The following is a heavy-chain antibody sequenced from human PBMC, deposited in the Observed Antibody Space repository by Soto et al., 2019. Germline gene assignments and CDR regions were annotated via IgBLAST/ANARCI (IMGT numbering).Heavy chain of an antibody. J-gene: IGHJ4*02. V-gene: IGHV3-23*01. CDR1: GFTFSSYA. D-gene: IGHD3-16*02. Sequence: GGSLRLSCAASGFTFSSYAMSWVRQAPGKGLEWVSAISGSGGSTYYADSVKGRFTISRDNSKNTLDLQMNSLRAEDTAVYYCAKGGGLSLNYFDYWGQGTLVTVSS. CDR2: ISGSGGST. CDR3: AKGGGLSLNYFDY.